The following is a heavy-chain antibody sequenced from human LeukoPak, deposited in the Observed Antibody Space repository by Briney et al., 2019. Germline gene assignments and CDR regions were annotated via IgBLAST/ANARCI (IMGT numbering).Heavy chain of an antibody. D-gene: IGHD2-2*01. CDR2: ISGSGGST. CDR1: GFTFSSYG. CDR3: AKDRGYCSSTSCYGLDY. V-gene: IGHV3-23*01. J-gene: IGHJ4*02. Sequence: GGPLRLSCAASGFTFSSYGMSWVRQAPGKGLEWVSAISGSGGSTYYADSVKGRFTISRDNSKNTLYLQMNSLRAEDTAVYYCAKDRGYCSSTSCYGLDYWGQGTLVTVSS.